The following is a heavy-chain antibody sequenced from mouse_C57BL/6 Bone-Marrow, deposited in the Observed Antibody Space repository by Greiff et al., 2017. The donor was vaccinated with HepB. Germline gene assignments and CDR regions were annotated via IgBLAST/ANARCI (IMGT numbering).Heavy chain of an antibody. V-gene: IGHV1-81*01. CDR1: GYTFTSYG. J-gene: IGHJ2*01. CDR2: IYPRSGNT. CDR3: ARSLYYYGSSSWDFDY. D-gene: IGHD1-1*01. Sequence: QVQLQQSGAELARPGASVKLSCKASGYTFTSYGISWVKQRTGQGLEWIGEIYPRSGNTYYNEKFKGKAKLTADKSSSTAYMELRSLTSEDSAVYFCARSLYYYGSSSWDFDYWGQGTTLTVSS.